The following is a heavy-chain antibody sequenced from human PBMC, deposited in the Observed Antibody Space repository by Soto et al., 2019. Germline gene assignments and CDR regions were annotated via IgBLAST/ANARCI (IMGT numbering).Heavy chain of an antibody. CDR2: ISSSSSTI. J-gene: IGHJ4*02. D-gene: IGHD2-21*02. V-gene: IGHV3-48*02. Sequence: GGSLRLSCAASGFTFSSCSMNWVRQAPGKGLEWVSYISSSSSTIYYADSVKGRFTISRDNAKNSLYLQMHSLRDGDTAVYYCARVKVVTATDFWGQGTLVTVSS. CDR3: ARVKVVTATDF. CDR1: GFTFSSCS.